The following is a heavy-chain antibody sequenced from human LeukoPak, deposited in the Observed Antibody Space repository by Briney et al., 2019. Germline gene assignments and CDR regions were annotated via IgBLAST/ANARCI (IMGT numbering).Heavy chain of an antibody. Sequence: AGGSLRLSCAASGFTFDDYGMSWVRQAPGKGLGWVSGINWNGGSTGYADSVKGRFTISRDNAKNSLYLQMNSLRAEDTAVYYCARVLTGVAHAFDIWGQGTMVTVSS. D-gene: IGHD2-15*01. J-gene: IGHJ3*02. CDR3: ARVLTGVAHAFDI. V-gene: IGHV3-20*04. CDR2: INWNGGST. CDR1: GFTFDDYG.